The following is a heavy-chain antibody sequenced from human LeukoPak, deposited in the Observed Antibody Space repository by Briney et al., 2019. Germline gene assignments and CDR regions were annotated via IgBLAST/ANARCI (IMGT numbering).Heavy chain of an antibody. CDR1: GGSFSGYY. CDR3: ARDGRSRKIDY. CDR2: INHSGST. D-gene: IGHD2-8*01. V-gene: IGHV4-34*01. J-gene: IGHJ4*02. Sequence: SETLSLTCAVYGGSFSGYYWSWIRQPPGKGLEWIGEINHSGSTYYNPSLKSRVTISVDTSKNQFSLKLSSVTAADTAVYYCARDGRSRKIDYWGQGTLVTVSS.